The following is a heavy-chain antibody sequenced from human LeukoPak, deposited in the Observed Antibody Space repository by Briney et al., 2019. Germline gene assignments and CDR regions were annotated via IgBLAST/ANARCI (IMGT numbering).Heavy chain of an antibody. CDR3: AKGDCGSSSCTRLDN. J-gene: IGHJ4*02. Sequence: GGSLRLSCAASGFSFDDYGMHWVRQAPGKGLEWASGISWNGGGVGYAASVKGRFTISRDNAKKSLFLQMNSLRPEDTALYYCAKGDCGSSSCTRLDNWGQGTLVTVSS. CDR2: ISWNGGGV. D-gene: IGHD2-2*01. CDR1: GFSFDDYG. V-gene: IGHV3-9*01.